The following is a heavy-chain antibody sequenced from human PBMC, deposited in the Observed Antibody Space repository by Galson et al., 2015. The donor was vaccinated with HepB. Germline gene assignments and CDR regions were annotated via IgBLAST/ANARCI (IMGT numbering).Heavy chain of an antibody. Sequence: SLRLSCAASGFTFSDYSMSWIRQAPGRGLEWVSYTSDSSTTKYYADSVKGRFTVSRDNAKNSLYLQMNSVRPEDTALYYCARAARWLDPWGQGTLVIISP. J-gene: IGHJ5*02. CDR1: GFTFSDYS. CDR3: ARAARWLDP. CDR2: TSDSSTTK. V-gene: IGHV3-11*01.